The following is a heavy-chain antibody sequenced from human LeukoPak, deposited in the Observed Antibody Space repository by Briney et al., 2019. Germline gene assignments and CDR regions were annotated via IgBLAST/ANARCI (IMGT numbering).Heavy chain of an antibody. Sequence: SQTLSLTCTVSGGSISSGDYYWSWIHQPPGKGLEWIGYIYYSGSTYYNPSLKSRVTISVDTSKNQFSLKLSSVTAADTAVYYCARVGVRGVIITSDYFDYWGQGTLVAVSS. CDR3: ARVGVRGVIITSDYFDY. J-gene: IGHJ4*02. CDR1: GGSISSGDYY. CDR2: IYYSGST. V-gene: IGHV4-30-4*01. D-gene: IGHD3-10*01.